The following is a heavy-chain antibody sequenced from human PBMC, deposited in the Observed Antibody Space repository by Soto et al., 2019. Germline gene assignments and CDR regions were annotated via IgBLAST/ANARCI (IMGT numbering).Heavy chain of an antibody. Sequence: SETLSLACTLSGGSFDSGGYYWSWIRQHPGKGLEWIGYIYYSGSTYYNPSLKSRVTISLDTSKNQFSLKLSSVTAADTAVYYCARDRSRAGYFDYWGQGALVTVSS. J-gene: IGHJ4*02. CDR1: GGSFDSGGYY. CDR2: IYYSGST. V-gene: IGHV4-31*03. CDR3: ARDRSRAGYFDY. D-gene: IGHD6-13*01.